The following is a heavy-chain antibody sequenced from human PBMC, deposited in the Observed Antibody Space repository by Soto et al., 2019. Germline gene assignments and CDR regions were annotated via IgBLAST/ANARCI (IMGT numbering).Heavy chain of an antibody. D-gene: IGHD3-9*01. V-gene: IGHV3-30-3*01. Sequence: GGSLRLSCAASGFTFSSYAMRWVRQAPGKGLEWVAVISYDGSNKYYADSVKGRFTISRDNSKNTLYLQMNSLRAEDTAVYYCARILLRYFDWSTLKYYYYYGMDVWGQGTTVTVSS. CDR2: ISYDGSNK. CDR3: ARILLRYFDWSTLKYYYYYGMDV. CDR1: GFTFSSYA. J-gene: IGHJ6*02.